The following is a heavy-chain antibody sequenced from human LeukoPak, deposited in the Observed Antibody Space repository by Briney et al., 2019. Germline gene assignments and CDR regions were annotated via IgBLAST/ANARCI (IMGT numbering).Heavy chain of an antibody. CDR2: IIPIFGTA. D-gene: IGHD3-22*01. V-gene: IGHV1-69*13. Sequence: ASVKVSCEASGGTFSSYAISWVRQAPGQGLEWMGGIIPIFGTANYAQKFQGRVTITADESTSTAYMELSSLRSEDTAVYYCARDTGHYYDSSGYYKHDAFDIWGQGTMVTVSS. CDR3: ARDTGHYYDSSGYYKHDAFDI. CDR1: GGTFSSYA. J-gene: IGHJ3*02.